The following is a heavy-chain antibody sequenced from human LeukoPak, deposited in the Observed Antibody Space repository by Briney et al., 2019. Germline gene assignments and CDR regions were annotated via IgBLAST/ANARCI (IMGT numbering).Heavy chain of an antibody. CDR2: TRYDVSNK. J-gene: IGHJ4*02. CDR3: ARDPKTPDYGDYVLPSDY. V-gene: IGHV3-30*02. D-gene: IGHD4-17*01. CDR1: GFTFSNYG. Sequence: PGGSLRLSCAASGFTFSNYGMHWVRQAPGKGLEWVAFTRYDVSNKYYADSVKGRFTISRDNSKDTLYLQMNSLRAEDTAVYYCARDPKTPDYGDYVLPSDYWGQGTLVTVSS.